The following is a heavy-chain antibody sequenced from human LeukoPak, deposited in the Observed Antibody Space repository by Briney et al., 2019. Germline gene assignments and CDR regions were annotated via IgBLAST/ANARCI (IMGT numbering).Heavy chain of an antibody. V-gene: IGHV3-73*01. CDR3: TTLGYCSSTSCVAP. CDR1: GFTFSGSA. D-gene: IGHD2-2*01. CDR2: IRSKANSYAT. J-gene: IGHJ5*02. Sequence: GGSLRLSCAASGFTFSGSAMHWVRQASGKGLEWVGRIRSKANSYATAYAASVKGRFTISRDDSKNTAYLQMNSLKTEDTAVYYFTTLGYCSSTSCVAPWGQGTLVTVSS.